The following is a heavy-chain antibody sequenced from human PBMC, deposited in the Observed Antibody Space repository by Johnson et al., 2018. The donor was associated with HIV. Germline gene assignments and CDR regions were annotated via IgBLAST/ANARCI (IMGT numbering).Heavy chain of an antibody. CDR1: GFTFRNHW. V-gene: IGHV3-7*01. Sequence: EVQLVESGGGLVQPGGSLRLSCAASGFTFRNHWMSWVRQAPGKGLEWVANINQDGSEIYYVDSVKGRFTISRHNSKNTLYLQMNSLRAEDTAVYYCARDNEDIVLVGAFDIWGQGTMVTVSS. D-gene: IGHD2-8*02. CDR3: ARDNEDIVLVGAFDI. J-gene: IGHJ3*02. CDR2: INQDGSEI.